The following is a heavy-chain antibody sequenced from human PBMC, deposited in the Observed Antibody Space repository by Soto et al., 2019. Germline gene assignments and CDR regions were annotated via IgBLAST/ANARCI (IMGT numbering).Heavy chain of an antibody. CDR1: GYTFTSYG. CDR3: ARVSYDYIWGSYRYTSGWFDP. V-gene: IGHV1-18*01. J-gene: IGHJ5*02. D-gene: IGHD3-16*02. Sequence: QVQLVQSGAEVKKPGASVKVSCKASGYTFTSYGISWVRQAPGQGLEWMGWISAYNGNTNYAQKLQGRVTMTTDTSTSTAYMELRSLRSDDTAVYYCARVSYDYIWGSYRYTSGWFDPWGQGTLVTVSS. CDR2: ISAYNGNT.